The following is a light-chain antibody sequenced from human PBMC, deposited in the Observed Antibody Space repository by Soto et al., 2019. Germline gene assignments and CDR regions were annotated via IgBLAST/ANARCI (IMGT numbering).Light chain of an antibody. CDR1: QSVDSY. CDR2: GAS. J-gene: IGKJ5*01. V-gene: IGKV3-11*01. CDR3: QQRDSWPIT. Sequence: IGFTQPRATRRLTPAERDVLSCMASQSVDSYLVWYQQKPGQAPRLLIFGASNRATGIPARFSGSVSGTDFTLTINRLEPDAFAAYYCQQRDSWPITLGQGPRLEIK.